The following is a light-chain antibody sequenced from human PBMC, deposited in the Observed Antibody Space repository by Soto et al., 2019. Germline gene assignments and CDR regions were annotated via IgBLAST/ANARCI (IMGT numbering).Light chain of an antibody. CDR2: ETN. V-gene: IGLV2-23*01. Sequence: QSALTQPASVSGSPGQSITISCTGTSSDVGSYNLVSWYQQHPGKAPKLMIYETNKRPSGASYRVSGFKSGNTASLTISGLQTEDEADYYCCSYAVSSTWVFGGGTRLTVL. CDR1: SSDVGSYNL. CDR3: CSYAVSSTWV. J-gene: IGLJ3*02.